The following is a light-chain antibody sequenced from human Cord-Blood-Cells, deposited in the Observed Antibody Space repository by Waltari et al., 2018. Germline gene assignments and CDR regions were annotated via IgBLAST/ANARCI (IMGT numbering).Light chain of an antibody. CDR2: EGS. CDR1: SSDVGSYNL. J-gene: IGLJ3*02. V-gene: IGLV2-23*01. CDR3: CSYAGSSTYWV. Sequence: QSALTQPASVSGSPGQSITISCTGTSSDVGSYNLVSWYQQHPGKAPKLMIYEGSKRPSGGSNRFSCSKAGNTASLTISVLQAEDEADYYCCSYAGSSTYWVFGGGTKLTVL.